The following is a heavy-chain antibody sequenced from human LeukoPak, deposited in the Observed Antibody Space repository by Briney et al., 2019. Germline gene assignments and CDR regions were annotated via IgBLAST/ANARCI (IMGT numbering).Heavy chain of an antibody. Sequence: SETLPLTCTVSGGSISSYYWSWIRQPPGKGLEGIGYIYYSGSTNYNPSLKSRVTISVDTSKNQFSLKLSSVTAADTAVYYCARTTVVTRYWYFDLWGRGTPVTVSS. CDR2: IYYSGST. J-gene: IGHJ2*01. CDR1: GGSISSYY. V-gene: IGHV4-59*01. D-gene: IGHD4-23*01. CDR3: ARTTVVTRYWYFDL.